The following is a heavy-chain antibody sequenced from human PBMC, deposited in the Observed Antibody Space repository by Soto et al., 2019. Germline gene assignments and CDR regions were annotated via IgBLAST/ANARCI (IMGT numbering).Heavy chain of an antibody. J-gene: IGHJ5*01. CDR1: GFTFSSYW. CDR3: AREVGDCSCRSCYNWFDP. CDR2: INSDGSST. Sequence: EVQLVESGGGLVQPGGSLRLSCAASGFTFSSYWMHWVRQAPGKGLVWVSRINSDGSSTSYADSVKGRFTISRDNAKNTLYLQMHSLRSDVTAVYYCAREVGDCSCRSCYNWFDPWGQGTLVTVSS. D-gene: IGHD2-15*01. V-gene: IGHV3-74*01.